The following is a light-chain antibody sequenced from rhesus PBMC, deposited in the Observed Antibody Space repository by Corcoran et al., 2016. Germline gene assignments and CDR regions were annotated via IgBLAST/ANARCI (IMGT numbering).Light chain of an antibody. Sequence: DIQMTQSPSSLSASVGDRVTIACRASQGISSFLAWYQQKPGKAPKPLIYYASNLERGVPSRFSVSGSGTEFTLTSSSLQPEDFETYYCQQYNSDPYSFGQGTKVEIK. CDR3: QQYNSDPYS. J-gene: IGKJ2*01. CDR1: QGISSF. CDR2: YAS. V-gene: IGKV1-37*01.